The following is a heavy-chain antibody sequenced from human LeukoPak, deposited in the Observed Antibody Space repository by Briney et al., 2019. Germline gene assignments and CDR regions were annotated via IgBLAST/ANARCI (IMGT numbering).Heavy chain of an antibody. Sequence: ASVKVSCKASGYTFTSYYMHWVRQAPGQGLEWMEIINPSGGSTNYAQKFQGRVTITADESTSTAYMELSSLRSEDTAVYYCARQNYYDSSGYYYYYGMDVWGQGTTVTVSS. CDR1: GYTFTSYY. J-gene: IGHJ6*02. CDR2: INPSGGST. D-gene: IGHD3-22*01. CDR3: ARQNYYDSSGYYYYYGMDV. V-gene: IGHV1-46*01.